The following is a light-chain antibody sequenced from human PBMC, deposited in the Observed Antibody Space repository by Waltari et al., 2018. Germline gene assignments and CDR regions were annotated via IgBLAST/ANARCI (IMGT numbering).Light chain of an antibody. CDR1: SGAVGSHDL. Sequence: QSALTQPASVSGSPGQSLPIPCTGTSGAVGSHDLFPWYQQHPGKAPKLIIYEINKRPSGVSNRFSGSKSGKTASLTISGLQAEDEADYYCCSFTNSRNFDVFGTGTKVTVL. CDR2: EIN. V-gene: IGLV2-23*02. CDR3: CSFTNSRNFDV. J-gene: IGLJ1*01.